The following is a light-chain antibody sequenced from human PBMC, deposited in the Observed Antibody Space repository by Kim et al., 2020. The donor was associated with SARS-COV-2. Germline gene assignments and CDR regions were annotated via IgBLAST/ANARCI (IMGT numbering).Light chain of an antibody. CDR3: QQYNNWPRT. Sequence: EIVMTQSPATLSVSPGERATLSCRASQSVSNNLVWYQQKPGQAPRLLIYGASTRATGIPVRFSGSGSGTEFTLTINSLQSEDFAVYYCQQYNNWPRTFGQGTKVDIK. CDR1: QSVSNN. CDR2: GAS. V-gene: IGKV3-15*01. J-gene: IGKJ1*01.